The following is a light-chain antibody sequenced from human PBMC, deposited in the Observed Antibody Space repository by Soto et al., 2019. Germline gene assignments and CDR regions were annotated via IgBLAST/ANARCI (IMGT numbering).Light chain of an antibody. CDR3: QQYGSSPIT. J-gene: IGKJ3*01. V-gene: IGKV3-20*01. CDR1: QSVSSSY. Sequence: EIVLTQSPGTLSLSPGERATLSCRASQSVSSSYLAWYQQKPGQAPRLLIYGASSRATGIPDRFSGSGSGTDFTLTINRLEPEDFAVYYCQQYGSSPITFGPGTKVDIK. CDR2: GAS.